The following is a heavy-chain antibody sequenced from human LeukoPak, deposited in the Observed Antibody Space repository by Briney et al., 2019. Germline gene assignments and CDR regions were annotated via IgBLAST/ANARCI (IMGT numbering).Heavy chain of an antibody. V-gene: IGHV4-59*02. CDR3: ARDHPVADWAPDI. Sequence: SETLSLTCSVSGGSVSSYSWTWIRQPPGKGLEWIGFIDYSGSSNYNPSLKSRVTISADPSTNHFSLNLTSVTAADTAVYFCARDHPVADWAPDIWGRGTMVTVSS. D-gene: IGHD3-9*01. CDR1: GGSVSSYS. J-gene: IGHJ3*02. CDR2: IDYSGSS.